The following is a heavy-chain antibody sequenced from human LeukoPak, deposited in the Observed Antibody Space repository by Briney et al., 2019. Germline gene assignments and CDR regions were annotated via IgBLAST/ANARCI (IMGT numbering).Heavy chain of an antibody. CDR1: GGSISQYY. V-gene: IGHV4-59*07. CDR2: IYYTGST. CDR3: ARGANYYYYYGIDI. Sequence: SDTLSLTCTVSGGSISQYYWSWIRQPPGKGLEWIGYIYYTGSTNYNPSLKSRVTISLDTSKNQFSLKLSSVTAADTAVYYCARGANYYYYYGIDIWGQGTTVTVSS. J-gene: IGHJ6*02.